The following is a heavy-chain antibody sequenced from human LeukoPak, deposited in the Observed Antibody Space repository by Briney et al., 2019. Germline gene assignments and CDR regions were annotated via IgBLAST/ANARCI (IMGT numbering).Heavy chain of an antibody. CDR1: GFSLSTSGVG. D-gene: IGHD3-22*01. CDR3: ARDYYDSSGQIRAFDI. V-gene: IGHV2-5*01. CDR2: IYWNDDK. J-gene: IGHJ3*02. Sequence: SGPTLVKPTQTLTLTCTFSGFSLSTSGVGVGWIRQPPGKALEWLALIYWNDDKRYSPSLKSRLTITKDTSKNQVVLTMTNMDPVDTATYYCARDYYDSSGQIRAFDIWGQGAMVTVSS.